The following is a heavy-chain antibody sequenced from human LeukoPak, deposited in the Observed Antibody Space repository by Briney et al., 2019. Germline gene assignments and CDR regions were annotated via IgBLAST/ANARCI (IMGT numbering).Heavy chain of an antibody. CDR3: ARGYGYCSSTSCGGGRHYYYGMDV. D-gene: IGHD2-2*03. CDR1: GGSFSGYY. CDR2: INHSGST. J-gene: IGHJ6*02. Sequence: PSETLSLTCAVYGGSFSGYYWSWIRQPPGKGLEWIGEINHSGSTNYNPSLKSRVTISVDTSKNQFSLKLSSVTAADTAVYYCARGYGYCSSTSCGGGRHYYYGMDVWGQGTTVTVSS. V-gene: IGHV4-34*01.